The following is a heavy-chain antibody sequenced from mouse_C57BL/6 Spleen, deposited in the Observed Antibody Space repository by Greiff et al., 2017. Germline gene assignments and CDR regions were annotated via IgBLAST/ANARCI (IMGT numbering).Heavy chain of an antibody. J-gene: IGHJ2*01. CDR1: GYPFTSYD. CDR2: IYPRDGST. CDR3: ASWGDGYFDY. Sequence: QVQLQQSGPELVKPGASVTLSCKASGYPFTSYDINWVKQRPGQGLEWIGWIYPRDGSTKYNEKFTGKATLTVDTSSSTAYMELHSLTSEDSAVYFCASWGDGYFDYWGQGTTLTVSS. V-gene: IGHV1-85*01. D-gene: IGHD2-3*01.